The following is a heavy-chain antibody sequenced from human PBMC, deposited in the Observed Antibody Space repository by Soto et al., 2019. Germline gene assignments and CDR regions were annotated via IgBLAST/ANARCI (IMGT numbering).Heavy chain of an antibody. J-gene: IGHJ5*02. CDR2: IYYSGST. CDR3: ARRCVVDIQLWLRGGDWFDP. Sequence: QLQLQESGPGLVKPSETLSLTCTVSGGSISSSSYYWGWIRQPPGKGLEWIGSIYYSGSTYYNPSLKSRVTISVDTSKNQFSLKLSSVTAADTAVYYCARRCVVDIQLWLRGGDWFDPWGQGTLVTVSS. D-gene: IGHD5-18*01. V-gene: IGHV4-39*01. CDR1: GGSISSSSYY.